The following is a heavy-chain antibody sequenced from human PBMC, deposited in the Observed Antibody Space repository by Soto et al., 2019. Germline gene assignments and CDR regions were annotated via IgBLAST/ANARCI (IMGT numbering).Heavy chain of an antibody. J-gene: IGHJ6*02. CDR1: GFTFSSYG. CDR3: ARGRVSHYYDSSGYPGYYYYYGMDV. V-gene: IGHV3-33*01. Sequence: LRLFCAASGFTFSSYGMHWVRQAPGKGLEWVAVIWYDGSNKYYADSVKGRFTISRDNSKNTLYLQMNSLRAEDTAVYYCARGRVSHYYDSSGYPGYYYYYGMDVWGQGTTVTVSS. D-gene: IGHD3-22*01. CDR2: IWYDGSNK.